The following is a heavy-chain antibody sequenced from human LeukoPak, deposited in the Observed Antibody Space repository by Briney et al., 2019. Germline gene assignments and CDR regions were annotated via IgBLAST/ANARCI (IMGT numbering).Heavy chain of an antibody. Sequence: PGGSLRLSCAASGFTFSSYWMHWVCQAPGKGLVWVSRIHSDGSSRKYADSVRGRFTISRDNAKKTLYLQMNSLRAEDTAVYFCARDDAAPGIIFDYWGQGTLVTVSS. CDR1: GFTFSSYW. CDR3: ARDDAAPGIIFDY. CDR2: IHSDGSSR. V-gene: IGHV3-74*03. J-gene: IGHJ4*02. D-gene: IGHD6-13*01.